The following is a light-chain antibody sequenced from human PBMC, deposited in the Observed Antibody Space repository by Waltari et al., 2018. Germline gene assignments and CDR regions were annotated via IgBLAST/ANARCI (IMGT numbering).Light chain of an antibody. CDR3: QQSHSTPPT. Sequence: DIHMTQSPSSLSASVGDWFTITCRASQRINHYLNWYQQKPGKAPNLLIYTASSLQRGVPSRFSGNGHGTDFALTISSLQPEEVARYYCQQSHSTPPTFGQGTKVEIK. CDR2: TAS. V-gene: IGKV1-39*01. J-gene: IGKJ1*01. CDR1: QRINHY.